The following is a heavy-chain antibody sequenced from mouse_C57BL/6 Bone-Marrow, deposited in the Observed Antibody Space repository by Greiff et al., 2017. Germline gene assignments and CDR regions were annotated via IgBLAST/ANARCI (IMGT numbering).Heavy chain of an antibody. Sequence: VQLQQSGAELVRPGASVTLSCKASGFTFTDYEMHWVKQTPVHGLEWIGAIDPETGGTAYHKKFKGKAILTADKSSSTAYMELRSLTSEDSAVYYCTGTYYSMDYWGQGTSVTVSS. J-gene: IGHJ4*01. CDR3: TGTYYSMDY. V-gene: IGHV1-15*01. CDR2: IDPETGGT. CDR1: GFTFTDYE.